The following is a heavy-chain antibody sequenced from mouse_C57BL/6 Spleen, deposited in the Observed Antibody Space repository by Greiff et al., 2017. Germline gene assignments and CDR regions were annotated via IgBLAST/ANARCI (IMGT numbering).Heavy chain of an antibody. Sequence: EVQGVESGGGLVKPGGSLKLSCAASGFTFSDYGMHWVRQAPEKGLEWVAYISSGSSTIYYADTVKGRFTIARDNAKNTLFLQMTILRSEDTAMYYCARIPGSSYGYFDVWGTGTTVTVAS. V-gene: IGHV5-17*01. CDR3: ARIPGSSYGYFDV. CDR1: GFTFSDYG. D-gene: IGHD1-1*01. J-gene: IGHJ1*03. CDR2: ISSGSSTI.